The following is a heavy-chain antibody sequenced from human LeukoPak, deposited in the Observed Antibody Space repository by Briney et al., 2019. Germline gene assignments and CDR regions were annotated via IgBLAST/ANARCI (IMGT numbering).Heavy chain of an antibody. CDR1: GFTFSSYG. CDR2: INQDVSEI. D-gene: IGHD3/OR15-3a*01. CDR3: ARDLRTDSSFSPFDY. V-gene: IGHV3-7*01. J-gene: IGHJ4*02. Sequence: GGSLRLSCAASGFTFSSYGMSWVRQAPGKGLEWVANINQDVSEINYVDSVKGRFTISRDNGKNSLYLQMNSLRAEDTAVYYCARDLRTDSSFSPFDYWGQGTLVTVSS.